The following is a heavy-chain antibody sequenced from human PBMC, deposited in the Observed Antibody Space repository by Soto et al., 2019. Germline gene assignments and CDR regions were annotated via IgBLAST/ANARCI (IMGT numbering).Heavy chain of an antibody. Sequence: SETLSLTCTVSGGSISSYYWSWIRQPAGKGLEWIGRIYTSGSTNYNPSLKSRVTMSVDTSKNQFSLKLSSVTAADTAVYYCARDRPRNRGAAREMDVWGQGTTVTVSS. CDR1: GGSISSYY. CDR3: ARDRPRNRGAAREMDV. CDR2: IYTSGST. D-gene: IGHD6-6*01. V-gene: IGHV4-4*07. J-gene: IGHJ6*02.